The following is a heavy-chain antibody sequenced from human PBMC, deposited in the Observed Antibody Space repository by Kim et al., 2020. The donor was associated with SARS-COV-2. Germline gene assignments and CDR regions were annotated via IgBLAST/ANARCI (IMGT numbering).Heavy chain of an antibody. CDR1: GYTFTSYG. CDR3: ARVGYILTGYNYYGMDV. CDR2: ISAYNGNT. Sequence: ASVKVSCKASGYTFTSYGISWVRQAPGQGLEWMGWISAYNGNTNYAQKLQGRVTMTTDTSTSTAYMELRSLRSDETAVYYCARVGYILTGYNYYGMDVWGQGTTVTVSS. J-gene: IGHJ6*02. V-gene: IGHV1-18*01. D-gene: IGHD3-9*01.